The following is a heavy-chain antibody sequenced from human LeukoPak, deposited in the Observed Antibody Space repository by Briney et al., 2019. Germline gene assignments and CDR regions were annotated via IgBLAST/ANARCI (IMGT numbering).Heavy chain of an antibody. J-gene: IGHJ4*02. D-gene: IGHD3-9*01. CDR2: ISYDGSNK. Sequence: PGGSLRLSCAASGFTVSSYFMSWVRQAPGKGLEWVAVISYDGSNKYYADSVKGRFTISRDNSKNTLYLQMNSLRAEDTAVYYCARGGNYDILTGFDYWGQGTLVTVSS. CDR1: GFTVSSYF. CDR3: ARGGNYDILTGFDY. V-gene: IGHV3-30-3*01.